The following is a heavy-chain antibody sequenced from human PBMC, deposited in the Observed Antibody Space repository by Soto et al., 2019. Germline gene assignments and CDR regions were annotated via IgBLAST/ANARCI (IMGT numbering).Heavy chain of an antibody. CDR1: GYTFTNYA. Sequence: DSVNVSCKASGYTFTNYAMHGMRQAPGQGLEWMGWMNPNSGNTGYAQKFQGRVTMTRNTSISTAYMELSSLRSEDTAVYYCARGRKYSSSWTPDYYYGMDVWGQGTTVTVSS. CDR3: ARGRKYSSSWTPDYYYGMDV. CDR2: MNPNSGNT. D-gene: IGHD6-6*01. V-gene: IGHV1-8*02. J-gene: IGHJ6*02.